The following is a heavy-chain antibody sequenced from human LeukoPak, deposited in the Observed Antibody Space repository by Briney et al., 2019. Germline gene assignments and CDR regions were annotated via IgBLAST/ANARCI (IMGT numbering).Heavy chain of an antibody. V-gene: IGHV4-59*01. CDR3: AKARDSNIWYPFDY. CDR2: IYYTGST. J-gene: IGHJ4*02. D-gene: IGHD6-13*01. Sequence: PSETLSLTCTVSGGSISNNYWTWIRLPPGKGLEWIGYIYYTGSTHYNPSLKSRVTISLDTSKNQFSLKLTSVTAADTAVYYCAKARDSNIWYPFDYWGQGTLVAVSS. CDR1: GGSISNNY.